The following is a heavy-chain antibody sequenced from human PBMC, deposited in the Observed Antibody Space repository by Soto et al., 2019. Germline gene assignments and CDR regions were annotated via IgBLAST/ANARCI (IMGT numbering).Heavy chain of an antibody. J-gene: IGHJ4*02. CDR2: IYYSGTT. CDR1: GASISSYY. CDR3: ARRDTSGYYLY. D-gene: IGHD3-22*01. V-gene: IGHV4-59*01. Sequence: SETLSLTCTVSGASISSYYWSWIRQPPGKGLEWIGYIYYSGTTNYNPSLKSRVTISIDTSKNQFSLSLSSVTAADTAVYYCARRDTSGYYLYWGQGTLVTVSS.